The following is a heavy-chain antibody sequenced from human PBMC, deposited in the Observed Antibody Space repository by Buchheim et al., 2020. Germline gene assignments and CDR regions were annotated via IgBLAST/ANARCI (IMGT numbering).Heavy chain of an antibody. Sequence: QLQLQESGSGLVKPSQTLSLTCAVSGGPISSGGYSWSWIRQPPGKGLEWIGYIYHSGSTYYNPSLKSRVTISVDRSKNQFSLKLSSVTAADTAAYYCASYVVVPAAGWFDPWGQGTL. CDR2: IYHSGST. D-gene: IGHD2-2*01. J-gene: IGHJ5*02. CDR1: GGPISSGGYS. CDR3: ASYVVVPAAGWFDP. V-gene: IGHV4-30-2*01.